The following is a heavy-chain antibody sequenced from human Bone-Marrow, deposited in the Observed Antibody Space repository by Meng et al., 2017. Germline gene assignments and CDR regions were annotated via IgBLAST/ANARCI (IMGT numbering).Heavy chain of an antibody. D-gene: IGHD3-10*01. CDR2: ISSSGSTI. Sequence: GESLKISCAASGFTFSSYEMNWVRQAPGKGLEWVSYISSSGSTIYYADSVKGRFTISRDNAKNSLYLQMNSLRAEDTAVYYCARGITMVRGVIFIYYYYGMDVWGQGTMVTVSS. CDR1: GFTFSSYE. V-gene: IGHV3-48*03. J-gene: IGHJ6*02. CDR3: ARGITMVRGVIFIYYYYGMDV.